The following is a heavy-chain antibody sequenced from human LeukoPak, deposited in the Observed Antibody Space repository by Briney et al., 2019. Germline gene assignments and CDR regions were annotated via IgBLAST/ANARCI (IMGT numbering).Heavy chain of an antibody. Sequence: RGSLRHSCAASAVPFSVSAMSWVRHELGKGLEWIASISGIDTYIFYADSVKGRFTISRDIATNTLHLQMNSLRADDTAIYYCARAGLPRGLVLKAPISSYYMDVWGNGTAVAVSS. CDR1: AVPFSVSA. V-gene: IGHV3-21*01. CDR2: ISGIDTYI. CDR3: ARAGLPRGLVLKAPISSYYMDV. D-gene: IGHD3/OR15-3a*01. J-gene: IGHJ6*03.